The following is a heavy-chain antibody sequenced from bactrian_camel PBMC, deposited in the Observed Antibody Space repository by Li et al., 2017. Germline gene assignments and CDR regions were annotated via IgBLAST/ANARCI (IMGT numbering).Heavy chain of an antibody. J-gene: IGHJ4*01. CDR2: IETDGTT. CDR1: GVNFRVRY. Sequence: HVQLVESGGGSVQAGGSLRLSCEVSGVNFRVRYMSWYRQAPGKTREAVSTIETDGTTSYTDSVKGRFTISEDRAETTLALQMNSLRPDDTARYYCAASVSALCFIGVYGASWSREDIFRHWGPGTQVTVS. V-gene: IGHV3S53*01. CDR3: AASVSALCFIGVYGASWSREDIFRH. D-gene: IGHD1*01.